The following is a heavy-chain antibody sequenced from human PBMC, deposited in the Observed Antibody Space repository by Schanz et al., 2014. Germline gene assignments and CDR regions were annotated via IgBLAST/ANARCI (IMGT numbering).Heavy chain of an antibody. CDR2: IGNGGVTI. CDR3: ARGGSGSHYRLDY. V-gene: IGHV3-11*04. Sequence: VQLVESGGGLVKPGGSLRLSCTASGFPFSDYFMAWIRQPPGRGLEWVSYIGNGGVTIYYADSMKGRFTVSRDNAENALYLQMNSLRAEDTGLYFCARGGSGSHYRLDYWGQGTLVTVSS. CDR1: GFPFSDYF. D-gene: IGHD1-26*01. J-gene: IGHJ4*02.